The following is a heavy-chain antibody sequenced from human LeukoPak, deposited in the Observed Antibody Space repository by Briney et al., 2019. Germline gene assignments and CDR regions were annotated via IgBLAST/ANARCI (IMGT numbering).Heavy chain of an antibody. CDR1: GYTFTNYW. Sequence: GESLKISCKGSGYTFTNYWIGWVRQMPGKGLEWMGIIYPGDSDTRYSPSFQGQVTISADKSISTAYLQWSSLKASDTAMYYCARQDTAMVLDAFDIWGQGTMVTVSS. J-gene: IGHJ3*02. CDR2: IYPGDSDT. D-gene: IGHD5-18*01. CDR3: ARQDTAMVLDAFDI. V-gene: IGHV5-51*01.